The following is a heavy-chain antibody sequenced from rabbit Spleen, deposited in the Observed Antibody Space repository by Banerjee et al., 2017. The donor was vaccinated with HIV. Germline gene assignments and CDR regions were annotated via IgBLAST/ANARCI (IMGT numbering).Heavy chain of an antibody. CDR3: ARDVAGREDFNL. CDR1: GVSFSSDYY. J-gene: IGHJ4*01. V-gene: IGHV1S40*01. D-gene: IGHD4-2*01. Sequence: QSLEESGGDLVKPGASLTLTCTASGVSFSSDYYMCWVRQAPGKGLEWIACIDSGGSGFTYFATWAKGRFTISKTSSTTVTLQMTSLTVADTATYFCARDVAGREDFNLWGPGTLVTVS. CDR2: IDSGGSGFT.